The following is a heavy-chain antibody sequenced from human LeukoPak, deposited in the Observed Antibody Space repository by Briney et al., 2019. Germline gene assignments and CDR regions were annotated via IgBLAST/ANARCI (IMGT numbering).Heavy chain of an antibody. CDR1: GGSISSYY. Sequence: SETLSLTCTVSGGSISSYYWSWIRQPPGKGLEWIGYIYYSGSTNYNPSLKSRVTISVDTSKNQFSLKLSSVTAADTAVYYCARLAAPYYYMDVWGKGTTVTVSS. CDR2: IYYSGST. V-gene: IGHV4-59*01. CDR3: ARLAAPYYYMDV. J-gene: IGHJ6*03. D-gene: IGHD6-6*01.